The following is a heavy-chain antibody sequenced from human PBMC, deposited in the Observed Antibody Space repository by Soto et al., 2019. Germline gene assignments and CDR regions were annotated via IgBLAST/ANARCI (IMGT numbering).Heavy chain of an antibody. CDR3: AKQFLPAYCGGDCYSHYYGMDV. CDR1: GFTFSSYA. V-gene: IGHV3-23*01. CDR2: ISGSGGST. D-gene: IGHD2-21*02. Sequence: EVQLLESGGGLVQPGGSLRLSCAASGFTFSSYAMSWVRQAPGKGLEWVSAISGSGGSTYYADSVKGRFTISRDNSKNTLYLQMNSLRAEDTAVYYCAKQFLPAYCGGDCYSHYYGMDVWGQGTTVTVSS. J-gene: IGHJ6*02.